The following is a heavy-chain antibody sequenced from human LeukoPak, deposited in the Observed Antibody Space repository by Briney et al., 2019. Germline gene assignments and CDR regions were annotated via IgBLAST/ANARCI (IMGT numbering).Heavy chain of an antibody. CDR3: AKLRLPGSGWYGYYGGDY. CDR2: ISGSGGST. V-gene: IGHV3-23*01. J-gene: IGHJ4*02. Sequence: DPGGSLRLSCTASGFTFNNYAMAWVRQAPGKGLEWVSAISGSGGSTYYADSVKGRFTISRDNSKNTLYLQMNSLRAEDTAVYYCAKLRLPGSGWYGYYGGDYWGQGTLVTVSS. D-gene: IGHD6-19*01. CDR1: GFTFNNYA.